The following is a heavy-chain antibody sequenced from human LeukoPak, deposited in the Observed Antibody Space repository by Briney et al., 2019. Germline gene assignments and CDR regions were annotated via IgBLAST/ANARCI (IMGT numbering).Heavy chain of an antibody. Sequence: GGSLRLSCAAPGFTFSSYAMSWVRQAPGKGLEWVSAISGSGGSTYYADSVKGRFTISRDNSKNTLYLQMNSLRAEDTAVYYCAKVYSSGWYSDVVAFDIWGQGTMVTVSS. CDR1: GFTFSSYA. D-gene: IGHD6-19*01. J-gene: IGHJ3*02. V-gene: IGHV3-23*01. CDR3: AKVYSSGWYSDVVAFDI. CDR2: ISGSGGST.